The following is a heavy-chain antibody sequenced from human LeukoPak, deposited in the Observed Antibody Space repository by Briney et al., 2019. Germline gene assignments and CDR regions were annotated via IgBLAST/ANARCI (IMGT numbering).Heavy chain of an antibody. D-gene: IGHD5-12*01. CDR3: ARGGNIVATSYYYYYDMDV. J-gene: IGHJ6*02. V-gene: IGHV3-30*03. CDR2: ISYDGSNK. CDR1: GFTFSSYG. Sequence: GRSLRLSCAASGFTFSSYGMHWVRQAPGKGLEWVAVISYDGSNKYYADSVKGRFTISRDNSKNTLYLQMNSLRAEDTAVYYCARGGNIVATSYYYYYDMDVWGQGTTVTVSS.